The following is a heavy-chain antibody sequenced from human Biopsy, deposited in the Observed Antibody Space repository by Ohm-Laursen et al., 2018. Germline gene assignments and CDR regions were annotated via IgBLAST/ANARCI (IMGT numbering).Heavy chain of an antibody. V-gene: IGHV4-34*01. D-gene: IGHD3-22*01. Sequence: GTLSLTCAVSGGSFSGYYWSWIRQTPGKGPEWIGEVSHSGSTNYNPSLKSRVTISVDTSKNQFSLNLSSVTAADTAVYYCVRGVDYYDPYHYYALDVWGQGTTVTVSS. J-gene: IGHJ6*02. CDR2: VSHSGST. CDR3: VRGVDYYDPYHYYALDV. CDR1: GGSFSGYY.